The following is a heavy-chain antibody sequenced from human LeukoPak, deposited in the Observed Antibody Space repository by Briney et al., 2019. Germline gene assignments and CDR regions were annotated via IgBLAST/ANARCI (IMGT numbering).Heavy chain of an antibody. Sequence: SETLSLTCTVSGGSISSSSYYWGWIRQPPGKGLEWIGSIYYSGSTYYNPSLKSRVTISVDTSKNQFSLKLSSVTAADTAVYYCARHHPLTGTTSPYYNRFDPWGQGTLVTVSS. CDR2: IYYSGST. J-gene: IGHJ5*02. V-gene: IGHV4-39*01. CDR3: ARHHPLTGTTSPYYNRFDP. CDR1: GGSISSSSYY. D-gene: IGHD1-20*01.